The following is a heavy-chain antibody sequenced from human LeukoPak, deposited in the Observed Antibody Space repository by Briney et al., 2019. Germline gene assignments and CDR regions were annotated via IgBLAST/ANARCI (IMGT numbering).Heavy chain of an antibody. J-gene: IGHJ4*02. CDR1: GYTFSNYA. CDR2: ISAYNGNT. D-gene: IGHD6-6*01. CDR3: ARAWGEDIAARPYYFDY. Sequence: ASVKVSCKASGYTFSNYAISWVRQAPGQGLEWMGWISAYNGNTHYAPKLQGRVTMTTDTSTSAAYMELRSLRSDDTAVYYCARAWGEDIAARPYYFDYWGQGSLVTVSS. V-gene: IGHV1-18*01.